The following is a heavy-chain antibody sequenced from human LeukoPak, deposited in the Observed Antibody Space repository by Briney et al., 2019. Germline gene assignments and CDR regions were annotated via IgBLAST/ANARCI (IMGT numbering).Heavy chain of an antibody. CDR3: ARHAVGIGVNY. CDR2: INSDGSST. CDR1: GFTFSSLW. D-gene: IGHD2-21*01. Sequence: PGGSLRLSCAASGFTFSSLWMHWVRQAPGKGLVWVSRINSDGSSTNYADSVKGRFTISRDNAKNTLYLQMSSLRAEDTAVYYCARHAVGIGVNYWGQGTLVTVSS. V-gene: IGHV3-74*01. J-gene: IGHJ4*02.